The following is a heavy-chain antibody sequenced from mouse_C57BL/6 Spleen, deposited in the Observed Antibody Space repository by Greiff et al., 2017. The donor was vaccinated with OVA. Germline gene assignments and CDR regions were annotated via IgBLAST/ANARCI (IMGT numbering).Heavy chain of an antibody. CDR1: GYTFTSYW. V-gene: IGHV1-61*01. Sequence: QVQLQQPGAELVRPGSSVKLSCKASGYTFTSYWMDWVKQRPGQGLEWIGNIYPSDSETHYNQKFKDKATLTVDKSSSTAYMQLSSLTSEDSAVYYGARRGDYHYYAMDYWGQGTSVTVSS. CDR2: IYPSDSET. CDR3: ARRGDYHYYAMDY. J-gene: IGHJ4*01. D-gene: IGHD2-13*01.